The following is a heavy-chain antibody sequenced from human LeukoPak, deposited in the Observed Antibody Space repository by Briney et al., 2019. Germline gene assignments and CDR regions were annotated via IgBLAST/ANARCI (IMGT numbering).Heavy chain of an antibody. CDR2: ISAYNGNT. CDR3: AREVHGYSSGWYFDY. J-gene: IGHJ4*02. Sequence: GASVKVSCKASGGTFSSYAISWVRQAPGQGLEWMGWISAYNGNTNYAQKLQGRVTMTTDTSTSTAYMELRSLRSDDTAVYYCAREVHGYSSGWYFDYWGQGTLVTVSS. CDR1: GGTFSSYA. D-gene: IGHD6-19*01. V-gene: IGHV1-18*01.